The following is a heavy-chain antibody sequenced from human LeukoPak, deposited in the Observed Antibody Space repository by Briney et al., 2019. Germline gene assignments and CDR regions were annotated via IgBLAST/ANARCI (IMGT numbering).Heavy chain of an antibody. Sequence: AGGSLRLSCAASGFTFDYYWMHWVRQAPGKGLMWVSRINTDGSNTHYADSVKGRFTISRDNAKNTLYLQMNSLRAEDTAVYYCAREVGSGNSDRYFDYWGQGTLVTVSS. J-gene: IGHJ4*02. CDR1: GFTFDYYW. CDR3: AREVGSGNSDRYFDY. CDR2: INTDGSNT. D-gene: IGHD3-10*01. V-gene: IGHV3-74*01.